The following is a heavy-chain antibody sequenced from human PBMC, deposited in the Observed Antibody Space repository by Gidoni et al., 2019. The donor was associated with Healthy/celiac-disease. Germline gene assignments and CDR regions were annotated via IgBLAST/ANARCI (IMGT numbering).Heavy chain of an antibody. CDR2: TYYSGST. V-gene: IGHV4-59*01. D-gene: IGHD3-22*01. Sequence: QVQLQESGPGLVKPSETLSLTCTGPGGSISSYYWSWIRQPPGKGLEWIGYTYYSGSTNYNPSLKSRVTISVDTSKNQFSLKLSAVTAADTAVYYCARVKNSSGYYFHFDYWGQGTLVTVSS. J-gene: IGHJ4*02. CDR1: GGSISSYY. CDR3: ARVKNSSGYYFHFDY.